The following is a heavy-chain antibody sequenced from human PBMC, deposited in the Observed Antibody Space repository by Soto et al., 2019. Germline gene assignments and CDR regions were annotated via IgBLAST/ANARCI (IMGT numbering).Heavy chain of an antibody. Sequence: GASVKVSCKASGYTFTSYGISWVRQAPGQGLEWMGWISAYNGNTNYAQKLQGRVTMTTDTSTSTAYMELRSLRSDDTAVYYCARDTDSSGWFRSGSFDYWGQGTLVTVSS. CDR2: ISAYNGNT. CDR3: ARDTDSSGWFRSGSFDY. D-gene: IGHD6-19*01. V-gene: IGHV1-18*01. CDR1: GYTFTSYG. J-gene: IGHJ4*02.